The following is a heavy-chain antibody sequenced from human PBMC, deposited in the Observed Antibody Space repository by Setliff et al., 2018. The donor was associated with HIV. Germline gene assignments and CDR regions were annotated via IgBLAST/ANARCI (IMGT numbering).Heavy chain of an antibody. V-gene: IGHV4-61*02. J-gene: IGHJ4*02. CDR3: ARDRYSYGRSYFDY. CDR2: IYTSGST. CDR1: GGSISSASYY. D-gene: IGHD5-18*01. Sequence: SETLSLTCTVSGGSISSASYYWSWIRQPAGKGLEWIGRIYTSGSTTCNPSLKSRVTMSLDTSKNHFSLKLSSVTAADTAVYYCARDRYSYGRSYFDYWGQGTLVTVS.